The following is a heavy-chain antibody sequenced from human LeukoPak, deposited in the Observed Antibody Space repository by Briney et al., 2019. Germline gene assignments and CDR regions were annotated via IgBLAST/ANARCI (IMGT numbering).Heavy chain of an antibody. CDR1: GGSISSYY. J-gene: IGHJ4*02. Sequence: SETLSLTCTVSGGSISSYYWSWIRQPPGKGLEWIGEINHSGSTNYNPSLKSRVTISVDTSKNQFSLKLSSVTAADTAVYYCARAGGGLTDLGGKYSGSIDYWGQGTLVTVSS. D-gene: IGHD6-6*01. CDR2: INHSGST. CDR3: ARAGGGLTDLGGKYSGSIDY. V-gene: IGHV4-34*01.